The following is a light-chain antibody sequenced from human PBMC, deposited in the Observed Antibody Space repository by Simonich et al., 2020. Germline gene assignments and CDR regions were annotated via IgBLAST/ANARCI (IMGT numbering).Light chain of an antibody. V-gene: IGLV4-69*01. CDR2: LNSDGSH. Sequence: QLVLTQSPSASASLGASVKLTCTLSSGHSSYAIAWHQQQPEKGPRDLMKLNSDGSHSKGDGIPYRFSGSSSGAERYLTISSLQSEDEADYYCQTWGTGIQVFGGGTKLTVL. CDR1: SGHSSYA. CDR3: QTWGTGIQV. J-gene: IGLJ2*01.